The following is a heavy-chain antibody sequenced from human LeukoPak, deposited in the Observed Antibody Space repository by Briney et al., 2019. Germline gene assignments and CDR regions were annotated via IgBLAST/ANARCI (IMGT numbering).Heavy chain of an antibody. V-gene: IGHV3-53*01. CDR1: GFTVSSNY. Sequence: GGSLRLSCAASGFTVSSNYMSWVRQAPGKGLEWVSIIYSAGSTYYADSVKGRFTISRDNSKNTLYLQMNSLRAEDTAVYYCATYNACDSSGYVGYFDYWGQGTLVTVSS. CDR3: ATYNACDSSGYVGYFDY. D-gene: IGHD3-22*01. CDR2: IYSAGST. J-gene: IGHJ4*02.